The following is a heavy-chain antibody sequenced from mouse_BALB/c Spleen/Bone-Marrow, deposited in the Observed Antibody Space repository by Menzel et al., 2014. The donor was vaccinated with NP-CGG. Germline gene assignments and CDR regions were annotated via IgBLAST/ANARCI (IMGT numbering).Heavy chain of an antibody. CDR1: GYTFXSYY. CDR3: TRSYYGNYFDV. D-gene: IGHD2-1*01. J-gene: IGHJ1*01. CDR2: INPSNGGT. Sequence: QVQLQQSGAELVKPGASVKLSCKASGYTFXSYYMYWVKQRPGQGLEWIGEINPSNGGTNFNEKFKSKATLTVDKSSSTAYTQLSSLTSEDSAVYYCTRSYYGNYFDVWGAGTTVTVSS. V-gene: IGHV1S81*02.